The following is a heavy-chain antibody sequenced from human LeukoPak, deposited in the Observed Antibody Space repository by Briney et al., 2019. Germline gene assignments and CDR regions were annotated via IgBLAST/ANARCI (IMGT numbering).Heavy chain of an antibody. J-gene: IGHJ5*02. CDR2: ISGSGGST. V-gene: IGHV3-23*01. Sequence: GGSLRLSCAASGFTFSSYAMSWVRQAPGKGLEWVSAISGSGGSTYYADSVKGRFTISRDNSKNPLYLQMNSLRAEDTAVYYCAKGGGAYNWFDPWGQGTLVTVSS. CDR1: GFTFSSYA. CDR3: AKGGGAYNWFDP. D-gene: IGHD3-10*01.